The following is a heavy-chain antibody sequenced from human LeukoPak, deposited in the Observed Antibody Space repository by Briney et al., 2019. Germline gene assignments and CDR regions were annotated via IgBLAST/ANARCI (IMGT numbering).Heavy chain of an antibody. V-gene: IGHV3-7*01. CDR1: GFTFSTYW. CDR2: IKHDGSEN. J-gene: IGHJ4*02. CDR3: ARESTPWRGHIDF. Sequence: GGSLRLSCAASGFTFSTYWMSWVRQAPGKGLEWVAHIKHDGSENYYVGSVEGRFTISRDNAKNSLYLEMNNLRAEDTAVYSCARESTPWRGHIDFWGQGTQVTVSS. D-gene: IGHD5-12*01.